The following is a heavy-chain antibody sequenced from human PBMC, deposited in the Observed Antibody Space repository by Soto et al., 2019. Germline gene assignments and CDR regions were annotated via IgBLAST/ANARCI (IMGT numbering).Heavy chain of an antibody. CDR3: ATVRAHYFDY. CDR1: GGSISSDY. CDR2: TYY. Sequence: HVQLQESGPGLVKPSQTLSLTCSVSGGSISSDYTGSTYYNPSLKSRLTISIDTSKNQFSLSLRSVTAADTAVYYCATVRAHYFDYWGQGPLVTVSS. V-gene: IGHV4-59*06. J-gene: IGHJ4*02.